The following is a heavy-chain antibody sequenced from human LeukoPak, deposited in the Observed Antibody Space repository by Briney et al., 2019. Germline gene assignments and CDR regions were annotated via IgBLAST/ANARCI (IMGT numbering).Heavy chain of an antibody. Sequence: PSQTLSLTCTVSGGSISSGSYYWSWIRQPAGKGLEWIGRIYTSGSTNYNPSLRSRVTMSVDTSKNHFSLKLSSVTDADTAVYYCASTNYGDYVYDWFDPWGQGTLVTVSS. J-gene: IGHJ5*02. CDR2: IYTSGST. CDR1: GGSISSGSYY. V-gene: IGHV4-61*02. D-gene: IGHD4-17*01. CDR3: ASTNYGDYVYDWFDP.